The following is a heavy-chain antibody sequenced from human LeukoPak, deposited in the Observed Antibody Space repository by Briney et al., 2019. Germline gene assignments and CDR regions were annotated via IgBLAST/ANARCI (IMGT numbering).Heavy chain of an antibody. Sequence: ASVKVSCKASGYTFTSYGISWVRQAPGQGLEWMGWISAYNGNTNYAQNLQGRVTMTTDTSTNTAYMELRSLRSDDTAVYYCARDTTVVTPDAFDIWGQRDNGHRLF. J-gene: IGHJ3*02. CDR3: ARDTTVVTPDAFDI. D-gene: IGHD4-23*01. CDR1: GYTFTSYG. CDR2: ISAYNGNT. V-gene: IGHV1-18*01.